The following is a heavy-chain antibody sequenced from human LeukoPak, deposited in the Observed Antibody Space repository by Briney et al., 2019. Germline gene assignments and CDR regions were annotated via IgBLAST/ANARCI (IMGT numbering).Heavy chain of an antibody. CDR3: AKWGDYDTLTGYSDSDY. D-gene: IGHD3-9*01. J-gene: IGHJ4*02. CDR1: GFTFSNYA. CDR2: VSGRDDST. V-gene: IGHV3-23*01. Sequence: GASLRLSCAASGFTFSNYAMSWVRQAPGKGLEWVSAVSGRDDSTYYADSVKGRFTISRDNPKNTLYLQMNSLRAEDTAVYYCAKWGDYDTLTGYSDSDYWGQGTLVTVSS.